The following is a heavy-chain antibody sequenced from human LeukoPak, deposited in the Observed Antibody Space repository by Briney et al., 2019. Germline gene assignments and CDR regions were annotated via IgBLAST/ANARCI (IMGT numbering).Heavy chain of an antibody. CDR2: ISTYSAII. D-gene: IGHD3-22*01. CDR1: GFTFSSYS. Sequence: PGGSLRLSCAVSGFTFSSYSMNWVRQAPGKGLEWISSISTYSAIIDYADSVKGRFTTSRDNAKNALYLQMNNLRVEDTAMYYCARDSSGFHWGQGTLVTVSS. CDR3: ARDSSGFH. V-gene: IGHV3-48*04. J-gene: IGHJ4*02.